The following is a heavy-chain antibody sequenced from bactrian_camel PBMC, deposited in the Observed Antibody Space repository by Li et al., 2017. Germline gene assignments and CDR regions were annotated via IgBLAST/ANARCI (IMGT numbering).Heavy chain of an antibody. CDR1: SYASTTDV. CDR2: IYTADGTT. CDR3: AAVGCGSGQPWHVAQAYNH. D-gene: IGHD2*01. Sequence: HVQLAESGGGSVQAGGSLRLSCAASSYASTTDVMAWFRQFPGQDREGVAAIYTADGTTYYADSVKGRLTISRDNAKYTIYLQMDSLKPEDTAMYYCAAVGCGSGQPWHVAQAYNHRGRGTQVTVS. J-gene: IGHJ4*01. V-gene: IGHV3S1*01.